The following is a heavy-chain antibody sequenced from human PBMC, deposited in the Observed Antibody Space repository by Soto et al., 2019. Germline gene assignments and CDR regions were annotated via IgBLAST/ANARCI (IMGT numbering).Heavy chain of an antibody. D-gene: IGHD3-3*01. V-gene: IGHV4-59*01. J-gene: IGHJ5*02. CDR2: IYYSGST. CDR1: GGSISSYY. CDR3: ARGVDDFWSGYSVGGNWFDP. Sequence: ETLSLTCTVSGGSISSYYWSWIRQPPGKGLEWIGYIYYSGSTNYNPSLKSRVTISVDTSKNQFSLKLSSVTAADTAVYYCARGVDDFWSGYSVGGNWFDPWGQGTLVTVSS.